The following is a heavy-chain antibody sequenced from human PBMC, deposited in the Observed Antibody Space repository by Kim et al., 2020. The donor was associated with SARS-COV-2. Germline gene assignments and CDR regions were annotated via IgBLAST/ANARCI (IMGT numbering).Heavy chain of an antibody. V-gene: IGHV3-21*01. CDR1: GFTFSSYS. Sequence: GGSLRLSCAASGFTFSSYSMNWVRQAPGKGLEWVSSISSSSSYIYYADSVKGRFTISRDNAKNSLYLQMNSLRAEDTAVYYCARTKHYYGSGSSDHYYYYGMDVWGQGTTVTVSS. CDR2: ISSSSSYI. J-gene: IGHJ6*02. D-gene: IGHD3-10*01. CDR3: ARTKHYYGSGSSDHYYYYGMDV.